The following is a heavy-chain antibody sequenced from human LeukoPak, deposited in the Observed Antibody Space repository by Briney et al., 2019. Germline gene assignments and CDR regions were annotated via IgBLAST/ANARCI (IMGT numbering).Heavy chain of an antibody. CDR2: INPNSGGT. V-gene: IGHV1-2*06. J-gene: IGHJ4*02. CDR3: ARDLTTSSGYYYHYFDY. CDR1: GYTFTGYY. Sequence: ASVKVSCKASGYTFTGYYTHWVRQAPGQGLEWMGRINPNSGGTNYAQKFQGRVTMTRDTSISTAYMELSRLRSDDTAVYYCARDLTTSSGYYYHYFDYWGQGTLVTVSS. D-gene: IGHD3-22*01.